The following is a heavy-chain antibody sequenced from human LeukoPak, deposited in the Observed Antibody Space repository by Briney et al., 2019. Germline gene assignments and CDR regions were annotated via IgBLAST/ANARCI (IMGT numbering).Heavy chain of an antibody. D-gene: IGHD5-24*01. CDR2: INHSGST. CDR3: ATSRGRDGYNGAMDY. V-gene: IGHV4-34*01. CDR1: GGSFSGYY. J-gene: IGHJ4*02. Sequence: KPSETLSLTCAVYGGSFSGYYWSSIRQPPGKGLEWIGEINHSGSTNYNPSLKSRVTISVDTSKNQFSLKLSSVTAADTAVYYCATSRGRDGYNGAMDYWGQGILVTVSS.